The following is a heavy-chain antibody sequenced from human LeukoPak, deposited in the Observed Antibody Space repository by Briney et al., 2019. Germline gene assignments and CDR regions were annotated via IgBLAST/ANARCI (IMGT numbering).Heavy chain of an antibody. V-gene: IGHV5-51*01. CDR2: IYPGDSVT. D-gene: IGHD2-2*01. CDR3: ARRYCSGTSCYYFDY. CDR1: GYSFTSYW. Sequence: GESLKISSLGSGYSFTSYWIAWVRQMPGKGLEWMEIIYPGDSVTRYSPSFQGQVTISADKSISTAYLQWSSLKASDTAMYYCARRYCSGTSCYYFDYWGQGTLVTVSS. J-gene: IGHJ4*02.